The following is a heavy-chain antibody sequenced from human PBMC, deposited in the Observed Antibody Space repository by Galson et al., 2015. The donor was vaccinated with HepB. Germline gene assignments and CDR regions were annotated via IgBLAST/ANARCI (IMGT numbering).Heavy chain of an antibody. Sequence: SLRLSCAASGFTFSSYAMSWVRQAPGKGLEWVSAISGSGGSTYYADSVKGRFTISRDNSKNTLYLQMNSLRAEDTAVYYCAKGPRDCSGGSCYVPFDYWGQGTLVTVSS. CDR3: AKGPRDCSGGSCYVPFDY. J-gene: IGHJ4*02. CDR2: ISGSGGST. D-gene: IGHD2-15*01. V-gene: IGHV3-23*01. CDR1: GFTFSSYA.